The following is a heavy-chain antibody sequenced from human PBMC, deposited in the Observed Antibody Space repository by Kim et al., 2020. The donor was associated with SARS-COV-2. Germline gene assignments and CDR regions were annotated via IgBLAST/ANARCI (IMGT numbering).Heavy chain of an antibody. D-gene: IGHD2-21*02. CDR1: GYTFSSYA. CDR2: IIPIFGTA. CDR3: ARDRCGGVCYSRGFGY. V-gene: IGHV1-69*13. Sequence: SVKVSCKASGYTFSSYAISWVRQAPGQGLEWMGGIIPIFGTANYAQKFQGRVTITADESTSTAYMELSSLRSEDTAVYYCARDRCGGVCYSRGFGYWGQGTLLTVSP. J-gene: IGHJ4*02.